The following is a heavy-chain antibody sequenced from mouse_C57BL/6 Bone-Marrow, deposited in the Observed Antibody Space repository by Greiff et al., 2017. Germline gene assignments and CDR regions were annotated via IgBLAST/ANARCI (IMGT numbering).Heavy chain of an antibody. Sequence: VQLQQSVAELVRPGASVKLSCTASGFNIKNTYMNWVKQRPEQGLEWIGRIDPANGNTKYAPKFQGKATITADTSSNTAYLQLSSLTSEDTAIYSCAPRAQASYYAMDYWGQGTSVTVSS. D-gene: IGHD3-2*02. J-gene: IGHJ4*01. CDR2: IDPANGNT. CDR1: GFNIKNTY. V-gene: IGHV14-3*01. CDR3: APRAQASYYAMDY.